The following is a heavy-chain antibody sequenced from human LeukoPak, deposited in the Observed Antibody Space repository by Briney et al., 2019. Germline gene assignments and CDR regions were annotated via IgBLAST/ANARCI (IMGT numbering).Heavy chain of an antibody. D-gene: IGHD4-17*01. V-gene: IGHV4-30-2*01. Sequence: PSETLSLTCTVSGGSISSGGYYWSWIRQPPGKGLEWIGYIYHSGSTYYNPSLKSRVTISVDRSKNQFSLKLSSVTAADTAVYYCAREEGPDYGSGFDYWGQGTLVTVSS. CDR2: IYHSGST. CDR3: AREEGPDYGSGFDY. J-gene: IGHJ4*02. CDR1: GGSISSGGYY.